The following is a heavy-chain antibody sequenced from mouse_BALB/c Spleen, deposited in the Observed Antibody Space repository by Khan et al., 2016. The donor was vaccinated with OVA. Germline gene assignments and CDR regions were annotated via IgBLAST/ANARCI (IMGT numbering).Heavy chain of an antibody. CDR2: IYPGNTDT. Sequence: EVQLQESGTVLARPGASVKMSCKASGYTFTSYWMHWVKQRPGQGLEWIGYIYPGNTDTNYNQKFKGKAKLTAVTSTSTAYMELSSLTNEDSAVYYCTIWNWDVAWFAYWGQGTLVTVSA. J-gene: IGHJ3*01. D-gene: IGHD4-1*01. CDR1: GYTFTSYW. CDR3: TIWNWDVAWFAY. V-gene: IGHV1-5*01.